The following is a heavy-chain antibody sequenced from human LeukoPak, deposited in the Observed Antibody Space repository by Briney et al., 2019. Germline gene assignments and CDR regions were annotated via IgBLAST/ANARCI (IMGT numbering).Heavy chain of an antibody. CDR1: GFTVSSNY. CDR2: IYSGGST. D-gene: IGHD3-3*01. J-gene: IGHJ6*02. Sequence: GGSLRLSCAASGFTVSSNYMSWVRQAPGKGLEWVSVIYSGGSTYYADSVKGRFTISRDNSKNTLYLQMNSLRAEDTAVYYCARAAGSGPYYYYGMDVWGQGTTVTVSS. CDR3: ARAAGSGPYYYYGMDV. V-gene: IGHV3-53*01.